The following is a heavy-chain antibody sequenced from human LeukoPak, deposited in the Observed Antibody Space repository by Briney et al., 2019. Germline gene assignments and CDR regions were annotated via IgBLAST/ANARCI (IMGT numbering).Heavy chain of an antibody. J-gene: IGHJ6*03. Sequence: PSETLSLTCAVYGGSFSGYYWSWIRQPPGKGLEWIGEINHSGSTNYNPSLKSRVTISVDTSKNQSSLKLSSVTAADTAVYYCARGPTYYDILTGRNRAGLMDVWGKGTTVTVSS. CDR3: ARGPTYYDILTGRNRAGLMDV. V-gene: IGHV4-34*01. D-gene: IGHD3-9*01. CDR2: INHSGST. CDR1: GGSFSGYY.